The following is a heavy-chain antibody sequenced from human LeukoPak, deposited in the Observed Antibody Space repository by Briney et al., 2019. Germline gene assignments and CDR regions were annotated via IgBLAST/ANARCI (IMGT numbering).Heavy chain of an antibody. J-gene: IGHJ4*02. Sequence: ASVKVSCKASGHTFTSYAMHWVRQAPGQRLEWMGWINAGNGNTKYSQKFQGRVTITRDTSASTAYMELSSLRSEDTAVYYCARDLGVVVIPTGEYYFDYWGQGTLVTVSS. CDR2: INAGNGNT. D-gene: IGHD3-22*01. CDR3: ARDLGVVVIPTGEYYFDY. V-gene: IGHV1-3*01. CDR1: GHTFTSYA.